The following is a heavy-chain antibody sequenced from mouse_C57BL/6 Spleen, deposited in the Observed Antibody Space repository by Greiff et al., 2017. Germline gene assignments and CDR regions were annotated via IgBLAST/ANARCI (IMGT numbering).Heavy chain of an antibody. V-gene: IGHV5-4*01. CDR2: ISDGGSYT. D-gene: IGHD1-1*01. CDR3: ARDYYGSEAWFAY. Sequence: EVQLQESGGGLLKTVGSLKLSCAASVFTFSSYAMSWVRQTPEKRLEWVATISDGGSYTYYPDNVKGRFTISRDNTKNNLYLQIGHLKSEDTAMYYCARDYYGSEAWFAYWGQGTLVTVSA. J-gene: IGHJ3*01. CDR1: VFTFSSYA.